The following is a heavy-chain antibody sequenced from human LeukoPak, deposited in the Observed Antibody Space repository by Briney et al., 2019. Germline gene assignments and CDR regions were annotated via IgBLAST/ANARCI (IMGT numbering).Heavy chain of an antibody. J-gene: IGHJ5*02. V-gene: IGHV4-34*01. Sequence: SETLSLTCAVYGGSFSGYYWSWIRQPPGKGLEWIGEINHSGSTNYNPSLKSRVTISVDTSKNQFSLKLSSVTAADTAVYYCARVSSSGGWFDPWGQGTLVTVSS. D-gene: IGHD6-13*01. CDR1: GGSFSGYY. CDR3: ARVSSSGGWFDP. CDR2: INHSGST.